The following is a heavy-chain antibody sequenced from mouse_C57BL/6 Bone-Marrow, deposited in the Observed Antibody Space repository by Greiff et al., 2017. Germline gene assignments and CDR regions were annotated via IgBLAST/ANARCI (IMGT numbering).Heavy chain of an antibody. Sequence: QVQLKESGAELVRPGASVKLSCKASGYTFTSYGISWVKQRTGQGLEWIGEIYPRSGNTYYNEKFKGKATLTADKSSSTAYMELRSLTSEDSAVYFCASTFVLYDLDYWGQGTSLTVSS. D-gene: IGHD2-3*01. CDR3: ASTFVLYDLDY. J-gene: IGHJ2*02. V-gene: IGHV1-81*01. CDR2: IYPRSGNT. CDR1: GYTFTSYG.